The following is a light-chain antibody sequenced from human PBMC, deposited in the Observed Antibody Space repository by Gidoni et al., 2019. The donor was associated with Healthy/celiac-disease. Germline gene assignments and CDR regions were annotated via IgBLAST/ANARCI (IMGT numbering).Light chain of an antibody. Sequence: ELVMTQSPATLSVSPGERATLSCRASQSVSSNLAWYQQKPGQAPRLLIYGASTRATGIPARFSGSGSVTEFTLTISSLQSEDFAVYYCQQYNNWPPLTFXGXTKVEIK. V-gene: IGKV3-15*01. J-gene: IGKJ4*01. CDR2: GAS. CDR1: QSVSSN. CDR3: QQYNNWPPLT.